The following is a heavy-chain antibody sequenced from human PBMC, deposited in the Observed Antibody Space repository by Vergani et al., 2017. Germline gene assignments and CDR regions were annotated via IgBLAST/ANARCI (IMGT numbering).Heavy chain of an antibody. D-gene: IGHD6-19*01. V-gene: IGHV3-30*18. CDR3: AKDRGLVLFGIY. CDR1: GYTFTSYY. J-gene: IGHJ4*02. Sequence: QVQLVQSGAEVKKPGASVKVSCKASGYTFTSYYMHWVRQAPGKGLEWVAVISYDGSNKYYADSVKGRFTISRDNSKNTLYLQMNSLRAEDTAVYYCAKDRGLVLFGIYWGQGTLVTVSS. CDR2: ISYDGSNK.